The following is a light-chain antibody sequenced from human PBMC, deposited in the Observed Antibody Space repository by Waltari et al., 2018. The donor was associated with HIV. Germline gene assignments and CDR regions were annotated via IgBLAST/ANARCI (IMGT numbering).Light chain of an antibody. J-gene: IGLJ3*02. CDR2: SNN. CDR1: TSHIGSNI. CDR3: AAWDDSLNAWV. Sequence: QSVLTQPPSASGTPGQRVSIPCSGRTSHIGSNIVNWYQQLPGTAPKLLIYSNNQRPSGVPDRFSGSKSGTSASLAISGLQSEDEADYYCAAWDDSLNAWVFGGGTKLTVL. V-gene: IGLV1-44*01.